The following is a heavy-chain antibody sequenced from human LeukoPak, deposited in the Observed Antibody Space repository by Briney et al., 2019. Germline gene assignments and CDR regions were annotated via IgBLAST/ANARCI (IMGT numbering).Heavy chain of an antibody. Sequence: PGGSLRLSCAASGFTFSSYGMHWVRQAPGKGLEWVAFIRYDGSNKYYADSVKGRFTISRDNSKNTLYLQMNSLRAEDTAVYYCATRPPSGFGVDYWGQGTLVAVSS. V-gene: IGHV3-30*02. CDR3: ATRPPSGFGVDY. CDR1: GFTFSSYG. D-gene: IGHD2-8*01. CDR2: IRYDGSNK. J-gene: IGHJ4*02.